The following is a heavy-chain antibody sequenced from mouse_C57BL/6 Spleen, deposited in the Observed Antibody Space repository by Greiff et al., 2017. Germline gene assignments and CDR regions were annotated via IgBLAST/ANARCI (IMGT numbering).Heavy chain of an antibody. V-gene: IGHV6-3*01. Sequence: EVKLLESGGGLVQPGGSMKLSCVASGFTFSNYWMNWVRQSPEKGLEWVAQIRLKSDNYATHYAESVKGRFTISRDDSKSSVYLQMNNLRAEDTGIYYCTGTGSSYCDYWGQGTTLTVSS. CDR2: IRLKSDNYAT. CDR1: GFTFSNYW. J-gene: IGHJ2*01. D-gene: IGHD1-1*01. CDR3: TGTGSSYCDY.